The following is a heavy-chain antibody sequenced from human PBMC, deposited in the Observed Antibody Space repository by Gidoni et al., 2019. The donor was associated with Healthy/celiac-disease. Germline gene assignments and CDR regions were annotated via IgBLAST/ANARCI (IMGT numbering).Heavy chain of an antibody. CDR3: ARATLDIAAAGMPFDY. J-gene: IGHJ4*02. Sequence: QVQLQESGPGLVKPSETLSLTCTVSGGPISSYYWSWIRQPPGKGLEWIGYIYYSGSTNYNPSLKSRVTISVDTSKNQFSLKLSSVTAADTAVYYCARATLDIAAAGMPFDYWGQGTLVTVSS. D-gene: IGHD6-13*01. CDR1: GGPISSYY. CDR2: IYYSGST. V-gene: IGHV4-59*08.